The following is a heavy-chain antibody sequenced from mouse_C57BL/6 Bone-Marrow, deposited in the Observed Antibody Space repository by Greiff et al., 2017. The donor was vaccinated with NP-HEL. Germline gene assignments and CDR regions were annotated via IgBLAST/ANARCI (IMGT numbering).Heavy chain of an antibody. Sequence: EVQLQQSGPELVKPGASVKISCKASGYTFTDYYMNWVKQSHGKSLEWIGDINPNNGGTSYNQKFKGKATLTVDKSSSPAYMELRSLTSEDSAVYYCASPIYYYGSSHWYFDVWGTGTTVTVSS. D-gene: IGHD1-1*01. J-gene: IGHJ1*03. CDR1: GYTFTDYY. CDR3: ASPIYYYGSSHWYFDV. CDR2: INPNNGGT. V-gene: IGHV1-26*01.